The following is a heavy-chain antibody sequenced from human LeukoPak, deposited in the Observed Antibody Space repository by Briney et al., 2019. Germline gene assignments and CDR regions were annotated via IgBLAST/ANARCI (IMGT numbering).Heavy chain of an antibody. CDR1: GASINSYY. D-gene: IGHD6-19*01. CDR2: FHHIGST. V-gene: IGHV4-59*01. J-gene: IGHJ4*02. Sequence: SETLSLTCTVSGASINSYYWNWIRQSPGKGLEWIGYFHHIGSTNYNPSLKSRVTISADTSKNQFSLKLSSVTAADTATYYCARETSLAGFASGLGFNYWGQGILVSVSS. CDR3: ARETSLAGFASGLGFNY.